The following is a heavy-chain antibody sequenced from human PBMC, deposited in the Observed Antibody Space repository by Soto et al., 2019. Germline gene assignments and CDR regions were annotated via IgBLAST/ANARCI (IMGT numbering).Heavy chain of an antibody. D-gene: IGHD6-6*01. V-gene: IGHV1-24*01. Sequence: ASVKVSCKVSGYTLTELSMHWVRQAPGKGLEWMGGFDPEDGETIYAQKFQGRVTMTEDTSTDTAYMELSSLRSEDTAVYYCATGLCSSSRFEWYFDYWGQGTLVTVSS. CDR2: FDPEDGET. J-gene: IGHJ4*02. CDR1: GYTLTELS. CDR3: ATGLCSSSRFEWYFDY.